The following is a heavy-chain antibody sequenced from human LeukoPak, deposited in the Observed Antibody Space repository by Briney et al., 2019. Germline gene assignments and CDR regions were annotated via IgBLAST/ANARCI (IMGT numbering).Heavy chain of an antibody. CDR1: GFSFSDYH. CDR2: IKQDGSEE. J-gene: IGHJ4*02. D-gene: IGHD1-26*01. Sequence: GGSLRLSCAASGFSFSDYHINWVRQAPGKGLEWVAKIKQDGSEEYYVDSVKGRFTISRDNAKNSLFLQMNSLRVEDTAIYYCARGGSYPGCWGQGTLVTVSS. V-gene: IGHV3-7*03. CDR3: ARGGSYPGC.